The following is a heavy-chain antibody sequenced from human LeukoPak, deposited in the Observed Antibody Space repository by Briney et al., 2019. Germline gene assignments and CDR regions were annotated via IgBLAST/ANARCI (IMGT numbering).Heavy chain of an antibody. Sequence: SETLSLTCTVSGGSISSYYWSWIRQPPGKGLEWIGYIYYSGSTNYNPSLKSRVTISVDTSKNQFSLKLRSVTAADTAVYYCARATRAAAGTGGYYYYYMDVWGKGTTVTISS. CDR1: GGSISSYY. V-gene: IGHV4-59*01. CDR3: ARATRAAAGTGGYYYYYMDV. D-gene: IGHD6-13*01. J-gene: IGHJ6*03. CDR2: IYYSGST.